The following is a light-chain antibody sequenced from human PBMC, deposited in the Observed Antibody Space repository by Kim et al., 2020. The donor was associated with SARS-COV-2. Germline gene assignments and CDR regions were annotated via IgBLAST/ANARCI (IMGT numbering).Light chain of an antibody. V-gene: IGLV3-19*01. CDR1: SLRSYY. Sequence: AVGQTVRITCQGDSLRSYYASCYQQKPGQAPVVVIYGKNNRPSGIPDRFSGSSSGNTASLTITGAQAEDEADYYCNSRDSSGNHVVFGGGTQLTVL. CDR2: GKN. J-gene: IGLJ2*01. CDR3: NSRDSSGNHVV.